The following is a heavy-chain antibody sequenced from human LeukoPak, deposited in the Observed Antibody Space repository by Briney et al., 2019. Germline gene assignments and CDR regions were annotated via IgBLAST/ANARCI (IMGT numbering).Heavy chain of an antibody. CDR2: INPNSGGT. V-gene: IGHV1-2*02. J-gene: IGHJ6*02. Sequence: ASVKVSCNASGYTFTGYYMHWVRQAPGQGLEWMGWINPNSGGTNYAQKSQGRVTMTRDTSISTAYMELSRLRSDDTAVYYCARDLGAVEFYYYYYGMDVWGQGTTVTVSS. D-gene: IGHD6-19*01. CDR1: GYTFTGYY. CDR3: ARDLGAVEFYYYYYGMDV.